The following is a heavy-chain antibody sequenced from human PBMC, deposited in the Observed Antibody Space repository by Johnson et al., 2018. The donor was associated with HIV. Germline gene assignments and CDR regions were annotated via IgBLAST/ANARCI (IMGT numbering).Heavy chain of an antibody. CDR2: ISSSGSPI. J-gene: IGHJ3*02. D-gene: IGHD3-9*01. V-gene: IGHV3-48*04. CDR1: GFTFSSYA. Sequence: VQLVESGGGVVQPGRSLRLSCAAPGFTFSSYAMHWVRQAPGKGLERVSYISSSGSPIYYADSGKGRFTISRDNAKNSLYLQVNSLRAEDTAVYYCARGWLFLDAFDIWGQGTMVTVSS. CDR3: ARGWLFLDAFDI.